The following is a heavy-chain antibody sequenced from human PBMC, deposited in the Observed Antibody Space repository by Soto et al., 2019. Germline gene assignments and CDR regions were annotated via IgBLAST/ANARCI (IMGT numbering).Heavy chain of an antibody. Sequence: QVQLQQWGAGLLKPSETLSLTCAVYGGSFSGYYWSWIRQPPGKGLVWIGEINHSGSTNYNPSLKSQVTISVDTSKNQFSLKLSSVTAADTAVYYCARIKWRGRLPFDYWGQGTLVTVSS. J-gene: IGHJ4*02. CDR3: ARIKWRGRLPFDY. CDR2: INHSGST. CDR1: GGSFSGYY. D-gene: IGHD3-3*01. V-gene: IGHV4-34*01.